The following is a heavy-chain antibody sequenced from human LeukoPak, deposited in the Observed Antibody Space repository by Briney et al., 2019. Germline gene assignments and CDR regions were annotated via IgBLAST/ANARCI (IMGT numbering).Heavy chain of an antibody. J-gene: IGHJ3*02. CDR1: GYRFTSYW. Sequence: GESLKISCKASGYRFTSYWIGWVRQMPGKGLEWMGIIYPGESDTRYSQSFQGQVTISADKSISTAYLQWSSLKASDTAMYYCARKSGRAFDIWGQGTMVTVSS. D-gene: IGHD2-15*01. CDR2: IYPGESDT. CDR3: ARKSGRAFDI. V-gene: IGHV5-51*01.